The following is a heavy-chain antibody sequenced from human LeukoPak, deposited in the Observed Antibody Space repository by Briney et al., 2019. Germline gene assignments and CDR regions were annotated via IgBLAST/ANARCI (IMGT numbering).Heavy chain of an antibody. V-gene: IGHV4-59*01. CDR1: GGSISSYY. CDR2: IYYSGST. D-gene: IGHD3-10*01. CDR3: ARGRLWFGGLSFGI. J-gene: IGHJ3*02. Sequence: SETLSLTCTVSGGSISSYYWTWIRQPPGKGLEWIGYIYYSGSTNYNPSLKSRVTISVDTSKNQFSLKLTSVTAADTAVYYCARGRLWFGGLSFGIWGQGTMVTVSS.